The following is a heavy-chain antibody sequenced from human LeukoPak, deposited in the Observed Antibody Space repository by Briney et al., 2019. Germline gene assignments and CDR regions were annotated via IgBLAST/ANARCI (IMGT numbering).Heavy chain of an antibody. V-gene: IGHV1-2*02. CDR1: GYSFTGHY. CDR2: INPNSGGT. J-gene: IGHJ6*02. CDR3: ARLEPPIVVVPAAMGDYYYYGMDV. D-gene: IGHD2-2*01. Sequence: GASVKVSCKASGYSFTGHYMHWVRQAPGQGLEWMGWINPNSGGTNYAQRFQGRVTMTRDTSISTAYMELSRLRSDDTAVYYCARLEPPIVVVPAAMGDYYYYGMDVWGQGTTVTVSS.